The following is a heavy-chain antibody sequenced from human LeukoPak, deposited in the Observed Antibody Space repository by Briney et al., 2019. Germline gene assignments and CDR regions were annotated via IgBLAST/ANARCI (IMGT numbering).Heavy chain of an antibody. CDR1: GFTFSNYA. Sequence: GGSLRLSCAASGFTFSNYAMSWVRQAPGKGLEWVSTISGSGGSTDYAYSVRGRFTISRDNSKHTLYLQINSLRAEDTAVYYCARYIVVAGRYFDYWGQGTLVTVSS. D-gene: IGHD6-19*01. J-gene: IGHJ4*02. CDR2: ISGSGGST. CDR3: ARYIVVAGRYFDY. V-gene: IGHV3-23*01.